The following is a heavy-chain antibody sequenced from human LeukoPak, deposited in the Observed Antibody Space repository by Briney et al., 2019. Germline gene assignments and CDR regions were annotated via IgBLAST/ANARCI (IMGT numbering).Heavy chain of an antibody. CDR2: ISSSSSYI. Sequence: GGSLRLSCAASGFTFSSYSMNWVRQAPGKGLEWVSSISSSSSYIYYADTVKGRFTISRDNAKNSLYLQMNSLRAEDTAVYYCARDSLKFTGSGDYWGQGTLVTVSS. CDR3: ARDSLKFTGSGDY. CDR1: GFTFSSYS. J-gene: IGHJ4*02. D-gene: IGHD1-1*01. V-gene: IGHV3-21*01.